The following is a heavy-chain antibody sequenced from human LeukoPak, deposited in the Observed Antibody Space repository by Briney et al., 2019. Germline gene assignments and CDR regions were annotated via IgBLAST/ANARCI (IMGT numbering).Heavy chain of an antibody. J-gene: IGHJ4*02. CDR2: INPSGGST. V-gene: IGHV1-46*01. D-gene: IGHD6-13*01. CDR3: ARGYSSREIAAAMLDY. Sequence: GASVKVSCKASGYTFTSYYMHWVRQAPGQGLKWMGIINPSGGSTSYAQKFQGRVTMTRDTSTSTVYMELSSLRSDDTAVYYCARGYSSREIAAAMLDYWGQGTLVTVSS. CDR1: GYTFTSYY.